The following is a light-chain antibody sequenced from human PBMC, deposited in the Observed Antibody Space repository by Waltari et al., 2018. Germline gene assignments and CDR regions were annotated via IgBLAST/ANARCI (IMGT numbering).Light chain of an antibody. CDR3: GTWDSSLSAVL. J-gene: IGLJ2*01. CDR1: SSNLGNNY. CDR2: ANS. V-gene: IGLV1-51*01. Sequence: QSVLTQPPSVSAAPGQKVTISCSGSSSNLGNNYVSWYQQLPGTAPKLLIYANSKRPSGIPDRFSGSRAGTAATLGITGLQTGDEAEYYCGTWDSSLSAVLFGGGTKLTVL.